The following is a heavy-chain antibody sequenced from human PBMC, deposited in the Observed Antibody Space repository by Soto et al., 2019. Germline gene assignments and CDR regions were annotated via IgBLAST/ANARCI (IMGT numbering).Heavy chain of an antibody. V-gene: IGHV3-30*18. D-gene: IGHD3-16*02. J-gene: IGHJ4*02. CDR1: GFTFSYYA. CDR2: ISYDGSDK. Sequence: QVQLVESGGGVVQPGRSLRLSCAASGFTFSYYAMHWVRQAPGKGLEWVAVISYDGSDKYYADSGKGRFTISRDNSRNTLNLQMNSLRADDTAVYYCANGLGELSPESYDYWGQGTLITVSS. CDR3: ANGLGELSPESYDY.